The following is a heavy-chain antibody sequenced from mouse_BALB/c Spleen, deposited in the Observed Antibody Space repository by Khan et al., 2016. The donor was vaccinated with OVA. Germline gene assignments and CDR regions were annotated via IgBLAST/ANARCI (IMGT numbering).Heavy chain of an antibody. D-gene: IGHD1-1*01. J-gene: IGHJ4*01. CDR2: IDPVNGGT. CDR1: GYTFTSYY. V-gene: IGHV1-31*01. Sequence: VQLKQSGPELMKPGASVKISCKASGYTFTSYYMHWVKQRPGKGLEWIGCIDPVNGGTSNNQKFKGKDTLTVDKSSSTAYMQLSSLTSEDSAIYYCARDYYDCTDYDSIDYWGQGTSVTVSS. CDR3: ARDYYDCTDYDSIDY.